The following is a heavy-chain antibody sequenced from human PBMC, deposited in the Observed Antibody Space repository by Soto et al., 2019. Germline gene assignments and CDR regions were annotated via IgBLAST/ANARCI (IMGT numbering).Heavy chain of an antibody. V-gene: IGHV3-30-3*01. D-gene: IGHD6-6*01. CDR2: ISYDGSNK. CDR3: EREYSSSSSLYYGMDV. CDR1: GFTFSSYA. J-gene: IGHJ6*02. Sequence: QVQLVESGGGVVQPGRSLRLSCAASGFTFSSYAMHWVRQAPGKGLEWVAVISYDGSNKYYADSVKGRFTISRDNSKNTLYLQMNSLRAEDTAVYYCEREYSSSSSLYYGMDVWGQGTTVTVSS.